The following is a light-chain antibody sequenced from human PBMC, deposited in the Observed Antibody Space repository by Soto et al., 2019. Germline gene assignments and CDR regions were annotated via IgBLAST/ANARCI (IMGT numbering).Light chain of an antibody. CDR1: QSISSW. CDR2: KAS. J-gene: IGKJ1*01. CDR3: QQYGWT. Sequence: DIQMTQSPSTLSASVGDRVTITCRASQSISSWLAWYQQKPGKAPKLLIYKASSLEGGVPSRFSGSGSGTEFTLTISSLQPDDFATYYCQQYGWTFGQGTKVDIK. V-gene: IGKV1-5*03.